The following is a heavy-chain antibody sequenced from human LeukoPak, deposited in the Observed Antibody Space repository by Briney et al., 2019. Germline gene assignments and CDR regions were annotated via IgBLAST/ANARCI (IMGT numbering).Heavy chain of an antibody. V-gene: IGHV4-59*12. CDR2: MYSIRSA. CDR3: ARAPGTGWTNPIVYMDV. Sequence: PSETLSLTCSVSGGSISGYYWTWIRQSPGRGLECIGYMYSIRSAYYNPSLKSRVNISVDTSKNQVSLRLTSVTAADTAIYYCARAPGTGWTNPIVYMDVWGKETTVTVSS. J-gene: IGHJ6*03. D-gene: IGHD1-26*01. CDR1: GGSISGYY.